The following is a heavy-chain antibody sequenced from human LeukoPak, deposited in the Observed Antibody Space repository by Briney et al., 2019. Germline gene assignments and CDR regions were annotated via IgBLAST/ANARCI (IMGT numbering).Heavy chain of an antibody. Sequence: SVKVSCKASGGTFSSYAISWVRQAPGQGLEWMGGIILIFGTANYAQKFQGRVTITADESTSTAYMELSSLRSEDTAVYYCATPRYSSGWSGGSYGMDVWGKGTTVTVSS. CDR1: GGTFSSYA. CDR2: IILIFGTA. D-gene: IGHD6-19*01. J-gene: IGHJ6*04. V-gene: IGHV1-69*01. CDR3: ATPRYSSGWSGGSYGMDV.